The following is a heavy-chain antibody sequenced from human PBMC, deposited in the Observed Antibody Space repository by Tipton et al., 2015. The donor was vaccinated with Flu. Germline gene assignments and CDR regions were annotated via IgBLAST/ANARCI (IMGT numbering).Heavy chain of an antibody. CDR2: INQDGSEK. CDR1: GFNFDSDW. J-gene: IGHJ6*02. Sequence: SLRLSCTGSGFNFDSDWMSWVRQAPGRGLEWVANINQDGSEKNYVDSVKGRFIISRDNAKKSVNLQMNRLRVEDSGVYYCGKSMDVWGQGTTVAVSS. CDR3: GKSMDV. V-gene: IGHV3-7*01.